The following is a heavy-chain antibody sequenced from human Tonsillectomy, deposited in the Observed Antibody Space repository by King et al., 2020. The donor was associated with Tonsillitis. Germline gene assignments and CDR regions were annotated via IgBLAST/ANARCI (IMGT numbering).Heavy chain of an antibody. Sequence: VQLVESGAEVKKPGESLKISCQTSGYSFATYWIAGVRQMPGKGLEWMGIINPGDSDTRYSPSFQGQVTISPDKSISTAYLQWSSLKASDTAMYYCARRTYDYYWYFDLWGRGTLVTVSS. CDR3: ARRTYDYYWYFDL. V-gene: IGHV5-51*01. CDR1: GYSFATYW. J-gene: IGHJ2*01. D-gene: IGHD5-12*01. CDR2: INPGDSDT.